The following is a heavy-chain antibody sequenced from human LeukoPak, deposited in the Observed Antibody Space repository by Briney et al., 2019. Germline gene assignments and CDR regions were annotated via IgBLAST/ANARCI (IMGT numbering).Heavy chain of an antibody. V-gene: IGHV4-39*01. CDR2: IYYSGST. J-gene: IGHJ4*02. CDR3: ARHEDSGGYCYDY. CDR1: GGSISSGSYY. D-gene: IGHD3-22*01. Sequence: PSETLSLTCTVSGGSISSGSYYWGWIRQPPGKGLEWIGSIYYSGSTYYNPSPKSRVTISVDTSKNQFSLKLSSVTAADTAVYYCARHEDSGGYCYDYWGQGTLVTVSS.